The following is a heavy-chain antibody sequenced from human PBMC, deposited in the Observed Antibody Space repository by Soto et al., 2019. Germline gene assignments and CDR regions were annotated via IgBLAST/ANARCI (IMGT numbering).Heavy chain of an antibody. CDR1: GFTFSDYY. CDR3: ARAGYSSGWYEMNYFDY. J-gene: IGHJ4*02. Sequence: PGGSLRLSCAASGFTFSDYYMSWIRQAPGKGLEWVAYISGSGSIIYYADSVKGRFTISRDNGKNSLYLQMNSLRAEDTAVYRCARAGYSSGWYEMNYFDYWGQGTLVTVSS. D-gene: IGHD6-19*01. CDR2: ISGSGSII. V-gene: IGHV3-11*01.